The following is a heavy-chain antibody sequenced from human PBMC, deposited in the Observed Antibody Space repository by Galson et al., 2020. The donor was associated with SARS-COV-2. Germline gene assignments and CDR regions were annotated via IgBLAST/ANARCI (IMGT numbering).Heavy chain of an antibody. CDR3: ARDPSDSSGYYDY. V-gene: IGHV3-53*01. J-gene: IGHJ4*02. Sequence: GGSLRLSCAASGFTFSSNYMSWVRQAPGKGLEWVSVIYSGGSTYYADSVKGRFTISRDNSKNTLYLQMNSLRAEDTAVYYCARDPSDSSGYYDYWGQGTLVTVSS. D-gene: IGHD3-22*01. CDR2: IYSGGST. CDR1: GFTFSSNY.